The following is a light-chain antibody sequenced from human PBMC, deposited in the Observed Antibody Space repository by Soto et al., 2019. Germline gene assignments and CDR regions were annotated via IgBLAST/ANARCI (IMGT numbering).Light chain of an antibody. J-gene: IGKJ5*01. CDR3: QQYGSSPIT. V-gene: IGKV3-20*01. CDR2: GAF. Sequence: EIVLTQSPGTLSLSPGEGATLSCRASETVTRNYLGWYQQKPGQAPRLLFDGAFRRATGIPDRFSGSGSGTDFTLTISRLEPEDFAVYYCQQYGSSPITFGQGTRLEIK. CDR1: ETVTRNY.